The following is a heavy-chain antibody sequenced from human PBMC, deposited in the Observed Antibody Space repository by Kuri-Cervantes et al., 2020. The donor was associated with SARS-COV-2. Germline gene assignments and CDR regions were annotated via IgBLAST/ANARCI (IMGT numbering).Heavy chain of an antibody. J-gene: IGHJ6*02. Sequence: SQTLSLTCAVYGGSFSGYYWSWIRQPPGKGLEWIGTIFYSGGTFNNPSLRRRVTVSVDTSKNQFSLKLSSVTAADTAVYYCASIPGGSAAYYYGMDVWGQGTTVTVSS. CDR3: ASIPGGSAAYYYGMDV. D-gene: IGHD2-15*01. CDR1: GGSFSGYY. CDR2: IFYSGGT. V-gene: IGHV4-34*12.